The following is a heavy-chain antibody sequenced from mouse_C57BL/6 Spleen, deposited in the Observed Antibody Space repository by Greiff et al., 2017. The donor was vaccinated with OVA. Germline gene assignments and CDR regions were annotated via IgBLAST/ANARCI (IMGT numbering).Heavy chain of an antibody. Sequence: QVQLKESGPGLVQPSQSLSITCTVSGFSLTSYGVHWVRQSPGKGLEWLGVIWRGGSTDYNAAFMSRLSITKDNSKSHVFFKLHSLQSDATAIYYCATGYGRAGYFDVWGTGTTVTVSS. CDR2: IWRGGST. D-gene: IGHD3-2*02. CDR3: ATGYGRAGYFDV. CDR1: GFSLTSYG. J-gene: IGHJ1*03. V-gene: IGHV2-5*01.